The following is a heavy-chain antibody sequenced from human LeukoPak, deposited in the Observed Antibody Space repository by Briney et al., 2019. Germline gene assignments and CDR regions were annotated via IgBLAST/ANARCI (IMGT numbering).Heavy chain of an antibody. CDR3: ARRDISSGWSFDY. V-gene: IGHV4-4*07. Sequence: PSETLSLTCTVSGGSISNYHWSWIRQPAGKGLEWIGQIHTSGSTNYNPPLRSRVTTSIDTPDNQLSLTITSVTAADTAVYYCARRDISSGWSFDYWGQGTLVTVSS. J-gene: IGHJ4*02. CDR1: GGSISNYH. D-gene: IGHD6-19*01. CDR2: IHTSGST.